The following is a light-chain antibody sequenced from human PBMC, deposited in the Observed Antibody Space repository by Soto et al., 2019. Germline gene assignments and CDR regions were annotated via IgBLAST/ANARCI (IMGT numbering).Light chain of an antibody. J-gene: IGKJ4*01. Sequence: IQMTQSPSSVSASVGDRVTITCRASQDVKSWLVWYQQKPGKAPKLLINAASTLHTGVPSRFSGSGAGTEFNFTISSLQPEDFATYYCQQGISFPLTFGGGTRVEIK. CDR1: QDVKSW. V-gene: IGKV1-12*01. CDR2: AAS. CDR3: QQGISFPLT.